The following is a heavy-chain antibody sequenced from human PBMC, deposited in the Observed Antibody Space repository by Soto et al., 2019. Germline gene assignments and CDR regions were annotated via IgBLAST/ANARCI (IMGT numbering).Heavy chain of an antibody. Sequence: PSETLSLTCAVYGGSFSGYYWSWIRQPPGKGLEWIGEINHSGSTNYNPSLKSRVTISVDTSKNQFSLKLSSVTAADTAVYYCARGVIAAAGTKGALDYWGQGTLVTVSS. CDR3: ARGVIAAAGTKGALDY. CDR1: GGSFSGYY. J-gene: IGHJ4*02. V-gene: IGHV4-34*01. D-gene: IGHD6-13*01. CDR2: INHSGST.